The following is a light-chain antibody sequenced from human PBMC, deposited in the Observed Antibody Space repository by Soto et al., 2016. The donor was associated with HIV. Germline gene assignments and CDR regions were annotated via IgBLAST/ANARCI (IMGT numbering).Light chain of an antibody. CDR1: QGISNY. J-gene: IGKJ4*01. CDR2: AAS. CDR3: QKYNGAPALT. Sequence: DIQMTQSPSSLSASVGDRVTITCRASQGISNYLAWYQQKAGKAPKLLISAASTLESGVPSRFRGSGSGTDFTLTITSLQPEDVATYYCQKYNGAPALTFGGGTEVEI. V-gene: IGKV1-27*01.